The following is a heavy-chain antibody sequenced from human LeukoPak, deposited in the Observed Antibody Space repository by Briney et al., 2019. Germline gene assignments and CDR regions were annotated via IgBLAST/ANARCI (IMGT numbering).Heavy chain of an antibody. CDR3: ARHRTGYSYAIDY. CDR2: IYSTGST. Sequence: SETLSLTCTVSGGSISSYYWSWIRQPPGKGLEWIGYIYSTGSTNYNPSLKSRVTISVDTSKKQFALRLSSVTAADTAVYYCARHRTGYSYAIDYWGQGTLVTVSS. J-gene: IGHJ4*02. CDR1: GGSISSYY. D-gene: IGHD5-18*01. V-gene: IGHV4-59*08.